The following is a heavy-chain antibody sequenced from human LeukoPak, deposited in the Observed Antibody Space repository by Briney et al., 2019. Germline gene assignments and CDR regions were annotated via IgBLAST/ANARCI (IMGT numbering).Heavy chain of an antibody. CDR1: GVSFSGYY. CDR3: ARGIGSSGWYLNDAFDI. D-gene: IGHD6-19*01. CDR2: INHSGST. V-gene: IGHV4-34*01. J-gene: IGHJ3*02. Sequence: EPSETLSLTCAVYGVSFSGYYWSWIRQPPGKGLEWIGEINHSGSTNYNPSLKSRVAISVDTSKNQFSLKLSSVTAADTAVYYCARGIGSSGWYLNDAFDIWGQGTIVTVSS.